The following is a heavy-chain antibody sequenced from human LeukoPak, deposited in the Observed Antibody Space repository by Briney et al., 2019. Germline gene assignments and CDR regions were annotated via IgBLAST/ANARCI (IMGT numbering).Heavy chain of an antibody. Sequence: ASVKVSCKASGYTFTSYYMHWVRQAPGQGLEWMGWINPNSGGTNYAQKLQGRVTMTTDTSTSTAYMELRSLRSDGTAVYYCARASPYSGYENYYYYMDVWGKGTTVTISS. D-gene: IGHD5-12*01. J-gene: IGHJ6*03. CDR2: INPNSGGT. CDR3: ARASPYSGYENYYYYMDV. CDR1: GYTFTSYY. V-gene: IGHV1-2*02.